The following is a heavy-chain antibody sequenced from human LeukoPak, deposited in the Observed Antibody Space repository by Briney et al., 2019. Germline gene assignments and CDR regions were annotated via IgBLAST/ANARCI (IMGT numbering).Heavy chain of an antibody. CDR2: ISGGSGTP. D-gene: IGHD5-12*01. J-gene: IGHJ5*02. V-gene: IGHV3-23*01. CDR3: AKTSGYRRFDP. Sequence: GESLRLSCAATGFTFSSYAMSWVRQAPGKGLEWVSTISGGSGTPYYADSVKGRFTISRDISKTTLYLQMNSLGVEDTAVYYCAKTSGYRRFDPWGQGTLVTVSS. CDR1: GFTFSSYA.